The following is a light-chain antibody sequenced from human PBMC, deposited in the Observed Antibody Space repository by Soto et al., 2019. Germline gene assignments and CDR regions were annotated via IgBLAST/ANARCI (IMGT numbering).Light chain of an antibody. CDR2: EGS. V-gene: IGLV2-23*01. Sequence: QSALTQPASVSGSPGQSITISCTGTSSDVGSYNLVSWYQQHPGKAPKLMIYEGSKRPSGVSNRFSGSKSGNTASLTISGLQAEDEADYYCCSYAGTSSVVFGGGTKLTRP. J-gene: IGLJ2*01. CDR1: SSDVGSYNL. CDR3: CSYAGTSSVV.